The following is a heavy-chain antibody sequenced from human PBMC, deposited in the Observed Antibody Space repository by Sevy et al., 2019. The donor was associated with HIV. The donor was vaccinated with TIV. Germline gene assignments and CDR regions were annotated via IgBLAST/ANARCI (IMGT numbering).Heavy chain of an antibody. Sequence: GGSLRLSCVASGFALSDYYMSWIRQAPGKGLQWISYISGSGDTIYYADSVKGRFTISRDNAKNSLFLQMNSLRAEDTAVYYYARDHVKDGDLGDYYYYAMDVWGQGTTVTVSS. D-gene: IGHD4-17*01. J-gene: IGHJ6*02. CDR1: GFALSDYY. CDR2: ISGSGDTI. V-gene: IGHV3-11*01. CDR3: ARDHVKDGDLGDYYYYAMDV.